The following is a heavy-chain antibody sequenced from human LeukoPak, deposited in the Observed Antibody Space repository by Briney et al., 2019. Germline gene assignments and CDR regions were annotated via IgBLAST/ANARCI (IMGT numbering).Heavy chain of an antibody. J-gene: IGHJ4*02. D-gene: IGHD2-8*01. CDR2: IYTNGST. CDR3: AREGRYCTNGVCYNYFDY. CDR1: GGSISSYY. V-gene: IGHV4-4*07. Sequence: SETLSLTSTVSGGSISSYYWSWIRQPAGKGLEWIGRIYTNGSTNYNPSLKSRVTMSVDTSKNQFSLKLSSVTAADTAVYYCAREGRYCTNGVCYNYFDYWGQGTLVTVSS.